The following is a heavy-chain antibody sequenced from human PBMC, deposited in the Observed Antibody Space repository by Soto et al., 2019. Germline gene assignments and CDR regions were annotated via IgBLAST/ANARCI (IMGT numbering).Heavy chain of an antibody. CDR1: GFTFSSYG. D-gene: IGHD4-17*01. CDR2: IWYDGSNK. CDR3: ARASSIGLRLNWFDP. J-gene: IGHJ5*02. V-gene: IGHV3-33*01. Sequence: GGSLRLSCAASGFTFSSYGMHWVRQAPGKGLEWVAVIWYDGSNKYYADSVKGRFTISRDNSKNTLYLQMNSLRAEDTAVYYCARASSIGLRLNWFDPWGQGTLVTVSS.